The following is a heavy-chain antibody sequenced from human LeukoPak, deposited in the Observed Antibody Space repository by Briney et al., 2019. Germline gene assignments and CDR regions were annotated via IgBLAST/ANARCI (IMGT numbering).Heavy chain of an antibody. CDR2: ISGSGGST. V-gene: IGHV3-23*01. CDR1: GFTFHTYA. CDR3: ARDGYSFGHDFDY. D-gene: IGHD5-18*01. J-gene: IGHJ4*02. Sequence: GGSLRLSCAASGFTFHTYAMTWARQAPGKGLEWVSAISGSGGSTYYADSVKGRFTISRDNAKNTLYLQMNSLRAEDTAVYYCARDGYSFGHDFDYWGQGTLVTVSS.